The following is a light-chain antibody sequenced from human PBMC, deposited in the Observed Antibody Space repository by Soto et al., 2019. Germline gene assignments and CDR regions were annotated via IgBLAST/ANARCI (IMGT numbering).Light chain of an antibody. J-gene: IGKJ5*01. Sequence: DIQMTQSPSTLSASVGDRVTITCRASQSISSWLAWYQQKPGKASKLLIYKASSLESGVPSRFSGSGSGTEFTLTISSLQPDDFATYYCQQYNTQITFGQGTRLEIK. CDR2: KAS. CDR1: QSISSW. V-gene: IGKV1-5*03. CDR3: QQYNTQIT.